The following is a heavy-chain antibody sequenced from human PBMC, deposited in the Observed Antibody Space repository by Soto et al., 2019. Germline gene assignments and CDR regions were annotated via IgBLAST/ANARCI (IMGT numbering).Heavy chain of an antibody. J-gene: IGHJ4*02. V-gene: IGHV3-30*18. Sequence: QVQLVESGGGVVQPGRSLRLSCVASGFTFTTYGMHWVRQAPGKGLEWLAVISHDGNTQYYGGSVKGRFTISRDNSKSTLYLQMNSLKADDTAEYYCAKDQADTAMFMVSWGQGTLVTVSS. CDR2: ISHDGNTQ. CDR1: GFTFTTYG. CDR3: AKDQADTAMFMVS. D-gene: IGHD5-18*01.